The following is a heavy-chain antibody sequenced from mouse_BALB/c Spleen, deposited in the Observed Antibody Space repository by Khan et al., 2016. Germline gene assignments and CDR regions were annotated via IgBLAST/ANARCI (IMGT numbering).Heavy chain of an antibody. V-gene: IGHV1S135*01. CDR3: AWNGYSYDPIDY. Sequence: VQLQQSGPDQVKPGPSGQVSCKASGYSFTDYNKYWVKQSHGKSLQWFGYIDPYNGGTSYNQKFTGKATLTVATAFRTDVMPRHSLTSEYSAAYCCAWNGYSYDPIDYWGQGTTLTVSS. D-gene: IGHD2-12*01. J-gene: IGHJ2*01. CDR1: GYSFTDYN. CDR2: IDPYNGGT.